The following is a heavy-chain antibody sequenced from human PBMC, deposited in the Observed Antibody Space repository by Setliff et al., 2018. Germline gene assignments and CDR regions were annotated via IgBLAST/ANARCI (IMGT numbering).Heavy chain of an antibody. D-gene: IGHD1-26*01. CDR1: GVSISSYY. CDR3: ARDNTMVGATDY. CDR2: LHTSGSI. V-gene: IGHV4-4*08. J-gene: IGHJ4*02. Sequence: PSETLSLTCNVSGVSISSYYWGWIRQPPGKGLEWIGRLHTSGSIDYNPSLKSRVTISVDTSKNQFSLRLRSVTAADTAVYFCARDNTMVGATDYWGLGTLVTVS.